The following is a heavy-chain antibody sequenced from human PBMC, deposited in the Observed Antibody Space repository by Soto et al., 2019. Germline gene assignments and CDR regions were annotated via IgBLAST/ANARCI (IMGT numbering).Heavy chain of an antibody. CDR3: AKEGTPARSNYFDC. CDR1: GFTFGNYG. CDR2: ISFNTKVQ. V-gene: IGHV3-30*18. Sequence: QVQLVESGGGAVQPGRSLRLSCEASGFTFGNYGMQWVRQTPGKGLEWVAVISFNTKVQYYADSVKGRFTISRDNSKNTWYLQMNSLRGEDTAMYYCAKEGTPARSNYFDCWGQGTLVTVSS. D-gene: IGHD2-15*01. J-gene: IGHJ4*02.